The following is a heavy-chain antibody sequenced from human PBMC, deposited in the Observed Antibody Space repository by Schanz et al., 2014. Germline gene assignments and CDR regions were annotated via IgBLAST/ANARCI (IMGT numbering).Heavy chain of an antibody. CDR2: ISGSGGST. Sequence: EVQLVESGGGLVKPGGSLRLSCAASTSIFNHAWMSWVRQAPGKGLLWVSAISGSGGSTYYADSVKGRFTISRDNSKNTLYLQMNSLRAEDTAVYYCAKGRFGELSAFDIWGQGTMVTVSS. J-gene: IGHJ3*02. CDR1: TSIFNHAW. CDR3: AKGRFGELSAFDI. V-gene: IGHV3-23*04. D-gene: IGHD3-10*01.